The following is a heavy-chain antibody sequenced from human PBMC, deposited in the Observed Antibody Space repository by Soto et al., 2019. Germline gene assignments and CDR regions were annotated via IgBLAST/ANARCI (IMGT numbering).Heavy chain of an antibody. J-gene: IGHJ3*02. Sequence: GGSLRLSCAASGFTFSSYAMHWVRQAPGKGLEWVAVISYDGSNKYYADSVKGRFTISRDNSKNTLYLQMNSLRAEDTAVYYCARDHEWELRGGAFDIWGQGTMVTVSS. CDR3: ARDHEWELRGGAFDI. CDR1: GFTFSSYA. V-gene: IGHV3-30-3*01. D-gene: IGHD1-26*01. CDR2: ISYDGSNK.